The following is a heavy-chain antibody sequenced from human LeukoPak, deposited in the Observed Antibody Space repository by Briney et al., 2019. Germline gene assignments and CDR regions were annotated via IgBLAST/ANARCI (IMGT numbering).Heavy chain of an antibody. V-gene: IGHV3-21*01. CDR3: VRDWAPASMQAAPFDC. CDR1: GFTFSSYS. CDR2: ISSSSSYI. J-gene: IGHJ4*02. Sequence: GGSLRLSCAASGFTFSSYSMNWVRQAPGKGLEWVSSISSSSSYIYYADSVKGRFTISRDNAKNSLYLQMNSLRAEDTAVYYCVRDWAPASMQAAPFDCWGQGTLVTVSS. D-gene: IGHD2/OR15-2a*01.